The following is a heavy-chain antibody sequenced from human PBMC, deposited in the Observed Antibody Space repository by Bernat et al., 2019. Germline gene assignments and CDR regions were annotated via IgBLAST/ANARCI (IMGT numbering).Heavy chain of an antibody. Sequence: QVQLVQSGAEVKKPGASVKVSCKASGYTFTSYAMHWVRQAPGQRLERMGWINAGNGNTKYSQKFQGRVTITRDTSASTAYMELSSLRSEDTAVYYCARARSYCSGGSCYVFGWFDPWGQGTLVTVSS. CDR2: INAGNGNT. CDR1: GYTFTSYA. V-gene: IGHV1-3*01. CDR3: ARARSYCSGGSCYVFGWFDP. J-gene: IGHJ5*02. D-gene: IGHD2-15*01.